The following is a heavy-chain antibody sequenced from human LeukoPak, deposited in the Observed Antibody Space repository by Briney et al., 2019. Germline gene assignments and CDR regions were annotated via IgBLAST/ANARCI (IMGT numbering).Heavy chain of an antibody. CDR3: AKARSGNYYKFDY. J-gene: IGHJ4*02. CDR1: GITLRNYG. D-gene: IGHD3-10*01. CDR2: ISGSGGST. Sequence: GGSLRLSCAASGITLRNYGVSWVRQAPGKGLEWVSAISGSGGSTNYADSVKGRFTISRDNSKNTLYLQMNSLRVEDTAVYYCAKARSGNYYKFDYWGQGTLVTVSS. V-gene: IGHV3-23*01.